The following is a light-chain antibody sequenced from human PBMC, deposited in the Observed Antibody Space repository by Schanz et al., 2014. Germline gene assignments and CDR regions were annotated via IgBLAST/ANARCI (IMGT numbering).Light chain of an antibody. J-gene: IGLJ3*02. CDR2: LNSDGSH. Sequence: PVLTQSPSASASLGASVKLTCTLSSGHSSYDIAWHQQQPEKGPRYLMKLNSDGSHKKGDGIPDRFSGSSSGAERYLTISSLQSEDEADYYCQTWGTGIRVFGGGTKLTVL. V-gene: IGLV4-69*01. CDR3: QTWGTGIRV. CDR1: SGHSSYD.